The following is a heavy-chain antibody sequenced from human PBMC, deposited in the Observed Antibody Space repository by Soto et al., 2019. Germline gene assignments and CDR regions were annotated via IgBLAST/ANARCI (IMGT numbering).Heavy chain of an antibody. V-gene: IGHV1-69*13. J-gene: IGHJ5*02. Sequence: SVKVSCKASGGTFSSYAISWVRQAPGQGLEWMGGIIPIFGTANYAQKFQGRVTITADESTSTAYMELSSLRSEDTAVYYCARGSGPVFLEWFQAFSWFDPWGQGTLVTVSS. D-gene: IGHD3-3*01. CDR2: IIPIFGTA. CDR1: GGTFSSYA. CDR3: ARGSGPVFLEWFQAFSWFDP.